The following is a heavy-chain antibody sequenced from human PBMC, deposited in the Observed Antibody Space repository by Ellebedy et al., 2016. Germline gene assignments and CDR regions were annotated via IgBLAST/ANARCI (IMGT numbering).Heavy chain of an antibody. D-gene: IGHD3-22*01. CDR3: ARGRRAYDSGGYFYP. Sequence: ASVKVSCKASGYTFISNAMHWLRQAPGQRLEWMGWINPGNGNTKYSQKFQGRVTITTDTSASTAHMELSSLRSEDTALYYCARGRRAYDSGGYFYPWGQGTLVTVSS. V-gene: IGHV1-3*01. CDR1: GYTFISNA. CDR2: INPGNGNT. J-gene: IGHJ5*02.